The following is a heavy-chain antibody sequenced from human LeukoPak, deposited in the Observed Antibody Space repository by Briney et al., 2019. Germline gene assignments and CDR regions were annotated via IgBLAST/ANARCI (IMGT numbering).Heavy chain of an antibody. J-gene: IGHJ5*02. Sequence: PSQTLSLTCTVSGGSISSGSYYWSWIRQPAGKGLEWIGRIYTSGSTNYNPSLKSRVTISVDTSKNQLSLKLSSVTAADTAVYYCARVLVGPYWFDPWGQGTLVTVSS. CDR2: IYTSGST. D-gene: IGHD2-8*02. CDR1: GGSISSGSYY. CDR3: ARVLVGPYWFDP. V-gene: IGHV4-61*02.